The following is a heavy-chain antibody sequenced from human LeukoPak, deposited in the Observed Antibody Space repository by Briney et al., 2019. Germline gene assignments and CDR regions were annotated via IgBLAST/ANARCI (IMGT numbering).Heavy chain of an antibody. V-gene: IGHV4-31*03. J-gene: IGHJ4*02. Sequence: SETLSLTCTVSGGSISSGGYYWSWIRRHSGKGVEWIGYIYYSGSTYYNPSLKSRVTISVDTSKNQFSLKLSSVTAADTAVYYCARNQYYYDSSGYYEFDYWGQGTLVTVSS. CDR2: IYYSGST. CDR1: GGSISSGGYY. CDR3: ARNQYYYDSSGYYEFDY. D-gene: IGHD3-22*01.